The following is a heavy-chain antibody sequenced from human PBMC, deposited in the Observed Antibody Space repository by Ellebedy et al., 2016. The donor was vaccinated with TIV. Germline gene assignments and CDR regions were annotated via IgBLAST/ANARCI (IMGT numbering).Heavy chain of an antibody. V-gene: IGHV3-48*03. CDR3: ARGGYSLWWWNY. Sequence: GGSLRLSCAASGFTFSSYELNWVRQAPGKGLEWVSYISSSGSTKKYADSVKGRFTISRDNAKSSLYLQMNSLRAEDTAVYYCARGGYSLWWWNYWGQGTLVTVSS. D-gene: IGHD2-21*01. J-gene: IGHJ4*02. CDR2: ISSSGSTK. CDR1: GFTFSSYE.